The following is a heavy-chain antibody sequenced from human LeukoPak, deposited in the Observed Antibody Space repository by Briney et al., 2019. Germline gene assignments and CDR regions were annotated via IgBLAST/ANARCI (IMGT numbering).Heavy chain of an antibody. D-gene: IGHD2-15*01. Sequence: SETLSLTCTVSGGSISSGGYYWSWIRRHPGKGLEWIGYIYYSGSTYYNPSLKSRVTISVDTSKNQFSLKLSSVTAADTAVYYCARGIVVVVAAIPGVYFDYWGQGTPVTVSS. CDR1: GGSISSGGYY. J-gene: IGHJ4*02. CDR3: ARGIVVVVAAIPGVYFDY. CDR2: IYYSGST. V-gene: IGHV4-31*03.